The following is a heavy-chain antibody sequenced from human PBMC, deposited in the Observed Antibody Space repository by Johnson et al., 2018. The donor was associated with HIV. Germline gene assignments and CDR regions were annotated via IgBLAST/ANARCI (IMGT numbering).Heavy chain of an antibody. CDR1: GFTFSSYG. CDR2: IKQDGSEK. D-gene: IGHD1-1*01. J-gene: IGHJ3*02. V-gene: IGHV3-7*01. Sequence: VQLVESGGGLVQPGGSLRLSCAASGFTFSSYGMHWVRQAPGKGLEWVANIKQDGSEKYYVDSVKGRFTISRDNAKNSLYLQMNSLRAEDTAVYYCAKDLRTTGAFDIWGQGTMVTVSS. CDR3: AKDLRTTGAFDI.